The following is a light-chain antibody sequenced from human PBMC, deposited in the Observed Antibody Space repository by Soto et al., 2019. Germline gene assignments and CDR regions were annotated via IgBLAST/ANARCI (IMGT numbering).Light chain of an antibody. Sequence: EIVMTQSPATLSVSPGERVTLSCRASQSVGNNLAWYQQKTGQVPRLLIHGASTRATGIPARFSGSQSGTEFTLTISSLLSEDFAVYSCQQYNNWPLTFGQGTKVDI. CDR2: GAS. CDR3: QQYNNWPLT. V-gene: IGKV3-15*01. CDR1: QSVGNN. J-gene: IGKJ1*01.